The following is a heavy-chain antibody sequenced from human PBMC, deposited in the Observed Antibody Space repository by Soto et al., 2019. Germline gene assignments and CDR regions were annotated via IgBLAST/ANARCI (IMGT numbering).Heavy chain of an antibody. CDR2: SSGSGGST. J-gene: IGHJ4*02. D-gene: IGHD3-10*01. V-gene: IGHV3-23*01. Sequence: EVQLLESGGGLVQPGGSLRLSCAASGFTFSSYAMSWVRQAPGKGLAWVSASSGSGGSTYYADSVKGRLTISRDNSKNTLYLQMNSLRDEETAVYYCAKDSERLLWFGELFTASPFDYWGQGTLVTVSS. CDR1: GFTFSSYA. CDR3: AKDSERLLWFGELFTASPFDY.